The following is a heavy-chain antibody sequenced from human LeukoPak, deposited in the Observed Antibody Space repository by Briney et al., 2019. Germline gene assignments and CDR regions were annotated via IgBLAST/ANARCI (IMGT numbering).Heavy chain of an antibody. CDR3: ASNTGTVFDY. V-gene: IGHV4-38-2*02. J-gene: IGHJ4*02. CDR1: GYSISSGYY. D-gene: IGHD7-27*01. CDR2: IYHSGST. Sequence: SETLSLTCTVSGYSISSGYYWGWIRQPPGKGLEWIGIIYHSGSTYYNPSLKSRVTISLDTSKNQFSLKLTSVTAADTAVYYCASNTGTVFDYWGQGALVTVSS.